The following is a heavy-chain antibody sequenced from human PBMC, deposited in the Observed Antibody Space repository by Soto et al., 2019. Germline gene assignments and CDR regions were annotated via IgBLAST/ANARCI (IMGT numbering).Heavy chain of an antibody. J-gene: IGHJ6*02. CDR1: AFTFTNAW. CDR2: IKTKGEGGTT. CDR3: TTLGSHYYCHSSAV. Sequence: EVQVVESGGGLVTPGGSLRLSCAASAFTFTNAWMNWVRQAPGKGLEWVALIKTKGEGGTTFYSAPVNGRFTISRDDSKKTLYLQMSSLRIEHTAVYYCTTLGSHYYCHSSAVWCQGTTVTVSS. V-gene: IGHV3-15*07.